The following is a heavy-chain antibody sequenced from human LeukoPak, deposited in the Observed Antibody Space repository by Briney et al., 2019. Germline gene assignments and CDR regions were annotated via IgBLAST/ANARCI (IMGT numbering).Heavy chain of an antibody. CDR2: ISGRGGST. D-gene: IGHD3-10*01. J-gene: IGHJ4*02. CDR1: GFTFSSYA. Sequence: GGSLRLSCAASGFTFSSYAMSWVRQAPGKGLEWVSAISGRGGSTYYADSVKGRFTISRDNAKNSLYLQMNSLRAEDTALYYCAKDILVRAVGITRYTVPDYWGQGTLVTVSS. V-gene: IGHV3-23*01. CDR3: AKDILVRAVGITRYTVPDY.